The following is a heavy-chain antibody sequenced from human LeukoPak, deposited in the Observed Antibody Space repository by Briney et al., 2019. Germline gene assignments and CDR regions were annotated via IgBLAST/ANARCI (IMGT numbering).Heavy chain of an antibody. J-gene: IGHJ3*02. Sequence: ASVKVSCKASGYTFTSYDINWVRQATGQGLEWMGWMNPNSGSTGYAQKFQGRVTMTRNTSISTAYMELSSLRSEDTAVYYCARGLSSGYYSGRAFDIWGQGTMVTVSS. V-gene: IGHV1-8*01. CDR3: ARGLSSGYYSGRAFDI. CDR2: MNPNSGST. CDR1: GYTFTSYD. D-gene: IGHD3-22*01.